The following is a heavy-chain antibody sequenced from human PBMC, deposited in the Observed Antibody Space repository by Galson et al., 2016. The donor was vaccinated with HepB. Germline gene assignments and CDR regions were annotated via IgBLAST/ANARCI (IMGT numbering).Heavy chain of an antibody. CDR2: IKSKTDGEIT. D-gene: IGHD4-11*01. CDR1: GFNFVNAW. Sequence: SLRLSCAASGFNFVNAWMNWLRQAPGKGLEWVGRIKSKTDGEITDYAAPVKGRFTISRDDSKNALYLQLNSLKTEDTAVYYCTTGLMNTVRSKSDCWGQGTLVTVSS. V-gene: IGHV3-15*07. J-gene: IGHJ4*02. CDR3: TTGLMNTVRSKSDC.